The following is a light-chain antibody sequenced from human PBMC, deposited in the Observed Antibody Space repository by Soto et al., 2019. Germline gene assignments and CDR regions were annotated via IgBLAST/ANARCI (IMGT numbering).Light chain of an antibody. CDR3: QQYYSTLWT. J-gene: IGKJ1*01. Sequence: IVLTQSPGTLSLSPGERATLSCRASQSVSSSRLAWYRQKPGQAPRLLIYGASSMPTGIPYRFSGSGSGTDFTLTISKLEPEDFATYYCQQYYSTLWTFGQGTKVDIK. CDR2: GAS. V-gene: IGKV3-20*01. CDR1: QSVSSSR.